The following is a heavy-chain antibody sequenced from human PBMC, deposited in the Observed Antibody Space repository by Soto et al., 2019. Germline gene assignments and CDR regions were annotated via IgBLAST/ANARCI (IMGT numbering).Heavy chain of an antibody. CDR3: VRIRYQVPSSVLWLDP. CDR2: INHVGGT. Sequence: SETLSLTCAVYGGFLSEPYWTWIRQPPGKGLEWIGEINHVGGTNYNPSLKSRVTMSVDTSQNQFSLRLISVTAADTAMYFCVRIRYQVPSSVLWLDPWGQGTPVTVS. CDR1: GGFLSEPY. J-gene: IGHJ5*02. V-gene: IGHV4-34*01. D-gene: IGHD3-16*01.